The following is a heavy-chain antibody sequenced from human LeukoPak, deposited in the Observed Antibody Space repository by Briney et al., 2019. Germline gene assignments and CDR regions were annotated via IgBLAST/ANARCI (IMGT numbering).Heavy chain of an antibody. CDR2: INHSGST. V-gene: IGHV4-34*01. J-gene: IGHJ4*02. CDR1: GGSFSGYY. CDR3: ARAVGTIFGVATRSFDY. Sequence: PSETLSLTCAVYGGSFSGYYWSWIRQPPGKGLEWIGEINHSGSTNYNPSLKSRVTISVDTSKNQFSLKLSSVTAADTAVYYCARAVGTIFGVATRSFDYWGQGTLVTVSS. D-gene: IGHD3-3*01.